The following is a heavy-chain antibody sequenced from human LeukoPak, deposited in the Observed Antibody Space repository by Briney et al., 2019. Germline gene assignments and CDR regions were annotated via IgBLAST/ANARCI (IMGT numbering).Heavy chain of an antibody. CDR2: INPNSGGT. D-gene: IGHD6-19*01. CDR1: GYTFTGYY. CDR3: ARASSRYSSGWYGG. V-gene: IGHV1-2*02. Sequence: ASVKVSCKASGYTFTGYYMHWVRQAPGQGLEWMGWINPNSGGTNYAQKIQGRVTMTRDTSISTAYMELSRLRSDDTAAYYCARASSRYSSGWYGGWGQGTLVTVSS. J-gene: IGHJ4*02.